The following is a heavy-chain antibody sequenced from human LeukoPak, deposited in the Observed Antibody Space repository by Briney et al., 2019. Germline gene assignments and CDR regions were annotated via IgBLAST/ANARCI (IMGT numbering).Heavy chain of an antibody. CDR2: IYYSGNT. V-gene: IGHV4-39*01. CDR1: GGSISSSSYY. Sequence: SETLSLTCTVSGGSISSSSYYWGWIRQPPGKGLEWIGNIYYSGNTYYNPSLKSRITISVDTSKNQFSLKLSSVTAADTAVYYCAAPGWRDLFDYWGQGTLVTVSS. J-gene: IGHJ4*02. D-gene: IGHD6-19*01. CDR3: AAPGWRDLFDY.